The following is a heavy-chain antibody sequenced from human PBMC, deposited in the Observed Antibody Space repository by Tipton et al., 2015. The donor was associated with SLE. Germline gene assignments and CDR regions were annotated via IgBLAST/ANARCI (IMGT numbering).Heavy chain of an antibody. CDR2: IYNSGST. J-gene: IGHJ3*02. CDR3: ARRITMVRGVPVKAFDI. CDR1: GYSISSGYY. D-gene: IGHD3-10*01. V-gene: IGHV4-38-2*01. Sequence: TLSLTCAVSGYSISSGYYWGWIRQPPGKGLEWIGRIYNSGSTYYNPSLKSRVTISVDTSKNQFSLKLSSVTAADTAVYYCARRITMVRGVPVKAFDIWGQGTMVTVSS.